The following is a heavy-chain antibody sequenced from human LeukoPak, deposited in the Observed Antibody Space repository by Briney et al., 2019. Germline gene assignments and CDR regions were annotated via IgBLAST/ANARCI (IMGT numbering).Heavy chain of an antibody. CDR2: ISSSSSYI. J-gene: IGHJ4*02. V-gene: IGHV3-21*01. CDR3: ARGAYCRRDCYRSTVDY. CDR1: GFTFSSYS. Sequence: GGSLSLSCAASGFTFSSYSMNWVRQAPGKGLEWVSSISSSSSYIYYADSVKGRFTISRDNAKKSLYLQMNSLRAEDTAVYYCARGAYCRRDCYRSTVDYWGQGTLVTVSS. D-gene: IGHD2-21*02.